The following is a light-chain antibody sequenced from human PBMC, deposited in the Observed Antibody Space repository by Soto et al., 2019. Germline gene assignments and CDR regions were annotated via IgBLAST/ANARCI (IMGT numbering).Light chain of an antibody. CDR1: SSNIGSNY. V-gene: IGLV1-47*01. J-gene: IGLJ1*01. CDR3: SAWDDSLSGYV. Sequence: QSVLTQPPSASGTPGQRVTISCSGSSSNIGSNYVYWYQQLPGTAPKIIIYRNNQRPSGVPDRISGSKSGTSASLAISGVRSEDEADYYCSAWDDSLSGYVFGTGTRSPS. CDR2: RNN.